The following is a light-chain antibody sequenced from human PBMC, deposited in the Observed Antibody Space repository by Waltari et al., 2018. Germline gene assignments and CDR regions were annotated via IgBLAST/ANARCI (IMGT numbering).Light chain of an antibody. Sequence: DIQLTQSPSTLSASVGDRVITTCRASQSVFSNILAWYQQKPGRAPKVLVFKASNLASGVPPRFSGSGAGREFTLTINSLQPDDFATYYCQQSATYPWTFGPGTSVEV. CDR2: KAS. V-gene: IGKV1-5*03. J-gene: IGKJ1*01. CDR3: QQSATYPWT. CDR1: QSVFSNI.